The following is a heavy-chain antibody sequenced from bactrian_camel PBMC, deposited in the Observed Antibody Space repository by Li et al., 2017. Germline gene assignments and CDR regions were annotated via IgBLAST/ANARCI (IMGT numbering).Heavy chain of an antibody. J-gene: IGHJ4*01. CDR2: IYTGGTHR. CDR1: GDTYSGNC. D-gene: IGHD2*01. Sequence: HVQLVESGGGSVQAGGSLNLSCAASGDTYSGNCMGWFRQAPGKDREGFAAIYTGGTHRYYADSVKGRFTISQDNAKRTLYLQMNSLKPADTAVYHCAADRMGGHTITTMPSCDWSQGTQVTVS. V-gene: IGHV3S54*01. CDR3: AADRMGGHTITTMPSCD.